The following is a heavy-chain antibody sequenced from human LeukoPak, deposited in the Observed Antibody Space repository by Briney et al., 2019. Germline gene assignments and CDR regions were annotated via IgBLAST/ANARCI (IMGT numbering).Heavy chain of an antibody. J-gene: IGHJ3*02. D-gene: IGHD3-16*02. CDR2: IKSKDDGGTT. V-gene: IGHV3-15*01. CDR1: GFAFNYAW. Sequence: GGSLRLSCAASGFAFNYAWMSWVRQAPGKGLQWVGRIKSKDDGGTTDYAAPVKGRFMIFRDDSKNTVYLQMNSLKTEDTAVYYCTTDVAMLTFGGVIIPTDVIDIWGRGTMVTVSS. CDR3: TTDVAMLTFGGVIIPTDVIDI.